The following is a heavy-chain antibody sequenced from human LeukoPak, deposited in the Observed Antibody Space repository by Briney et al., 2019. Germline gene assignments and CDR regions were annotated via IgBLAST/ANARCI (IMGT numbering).Heavy chain of an antibody. CDR2: ISSSGSTI. Sequence: GGSLRLSCAASGFTFSDYYMSWIRQAPGKGLEWVSYISSSGSTIYYADSAKGRFTISRDNAKNSLYLQMNSLGAEDTAVYYCARDQASRPLGPHIWGQGTMVTVSS. V-gene: IGHV3-11*01. J-gene: IGHJ3*02. CDR3: ARDQASRPLGPHI. CDR1: GFTFSDYY.